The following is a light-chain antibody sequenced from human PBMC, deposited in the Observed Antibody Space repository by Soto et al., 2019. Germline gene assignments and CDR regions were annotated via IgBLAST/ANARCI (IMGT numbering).Light chain of an antibody. CDR1: QSVSSSY. V-gene: IGKV3-20*01. CDR2: GAS. J-gene: IGKJ1*01. Sequence: EIVLTQSPGTLSLSPGERATLSCRASQSVSSSYLAWYQQKPGQAPRLLIYGASSRATGIPDRFSGSGSGTDFTLTISRLEPEDCAVYYCQQYGSSPRTFSQGTKVDIK. CDR3: QQYGSSPRT.